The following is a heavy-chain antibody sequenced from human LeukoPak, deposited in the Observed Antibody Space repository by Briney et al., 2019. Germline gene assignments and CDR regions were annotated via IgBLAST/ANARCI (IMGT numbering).Heavy chain of an antibody. CDR1: GGSFSGYY. Sequence: SETLSLTCAVYGGSFSGYYWSWIRQPPGKGLEWIGEINHSGSTNYDPSLKSRVTISVDTSKNQFSLKLSSVTAADTAVYSCARDYYYDDSSGYFVWGQGTLVTVSS. CDR3: ARDYYYDDSSGYFV. V-gene: IGHV4-34*01. D-gene: IGHD3-22*01. CDR2: INHSGST. J-gene: IGHJ4*02.